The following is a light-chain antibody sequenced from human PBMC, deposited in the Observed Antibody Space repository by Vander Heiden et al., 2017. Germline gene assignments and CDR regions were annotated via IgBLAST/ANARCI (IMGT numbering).Light chain of an antibody. V-gene: IGKV3-11*01. CDR2: AAS. Sequence: EIVLTQSPATLFLSPGERATLSCRASQSVSSHLAWYQQTPGQAPRLLTYAASNRATGIPARFSGSGSGTDFTLTISSLGPEDFAVYYCQQRSNWPITFGQGTRLEIK. CDR3: QQRSNWPIT. J-gene: IGKJ5*01. CDR1: QSVSSH.